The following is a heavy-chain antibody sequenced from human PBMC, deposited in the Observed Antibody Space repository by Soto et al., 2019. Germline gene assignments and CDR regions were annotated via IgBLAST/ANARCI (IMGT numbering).Heavy chain of an antibody. D-gene: IGHD4-17*01. CDR2: ISYDGSNK. J-gene: IGHJ5*02. CDR3: ARDHHYGDFSGGLGP. Sequence: QVQLVESGGGVVQPGRSLRLSCAASGFTFSSYAMHWVRQAPGKGLEWVAVISYDGSNKYYADSVKGRFTISRDNSKNTLYLQMNSVRAEDTAGYYYARDHHYGDFSGGLGPWGQGTLVTVSS. V-gene: IGHV3-30-3*01. CDR1: GFTFSSYA.